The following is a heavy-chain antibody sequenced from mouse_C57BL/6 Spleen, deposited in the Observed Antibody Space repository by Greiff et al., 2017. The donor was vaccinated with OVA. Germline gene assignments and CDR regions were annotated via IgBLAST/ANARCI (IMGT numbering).Heavy chain of an antibody. CDR1: GFTFSDYY. Sequence: EVQLMESEGGLVQPGSSMKLSCTASGFTFSDYYMAWVRQVPEKGLEWVANINYDGSSTYYLDSLKSRFIISRDNAKNILYLQMSSLKSEDTATYYCARDLEGSGYFDYWGQGTTLTVSS. V-gene: IGHV5-16*01. CDR3: ARDLEGSGYFDY. J-gene: IGHJ2*01. CDR2: INYDGSST. D-gene: IGHD1-1*01.